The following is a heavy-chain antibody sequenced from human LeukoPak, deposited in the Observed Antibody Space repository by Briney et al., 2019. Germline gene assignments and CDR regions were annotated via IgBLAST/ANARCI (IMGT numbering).Heavy chain of an antibody. J-gene: IGHJ3*02. Sequence: GGSLRLSCAASGFTFSSYSMNWVRQAPGKGLEWVSSISSSSSYIYYADSVKGGFTISRDNAKNSLYLQMNSLRAEDTAVYYCARLLKRYCSGGSCYFDDAFDIWGQGTMVTVSS. V-gene: IGHV3-21*01. D-gene: IGHD2-15*01. CDR1: GFTFSSYS. CDR2: ISSSSSYI. CDR3: ARLLKRYCSGGSCYFDDAFDI.